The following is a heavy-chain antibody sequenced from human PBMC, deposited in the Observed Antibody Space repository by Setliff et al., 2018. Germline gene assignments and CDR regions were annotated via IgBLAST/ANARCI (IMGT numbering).Heavy chain of an antibody. CDR2: ISSTSSTI. J-gene: IGHJ4*02. CDR1: GFSFSGYG. CDR3: ARVGIFGGGYFDF. V-gene: IGHV3-48*01. D-gene: IGHD3-3*01. Sequence: GGSLRLSCATSGFSFSGYGMHWVRQAPGKGLEWVSYISSTSSTIYYADSVKGRFTISRGSAKNSLYLHMNSLRAEDTAVYYRARVGIFGGGYFDFWGQGTLVTVSS.